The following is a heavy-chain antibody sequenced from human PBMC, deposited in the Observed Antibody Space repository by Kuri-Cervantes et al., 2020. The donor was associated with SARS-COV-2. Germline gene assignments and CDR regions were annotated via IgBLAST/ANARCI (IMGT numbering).Heavy chain of an antibody. J-gene: IGHJ4*02. CDR3: ARGGGIAAAPSGY. Sequence: GESLKISCAASGFTVSSNYMSWVRQAPGKGLEWVSVIYSCVSTYYADSVKGRFTISRANSKNTLYLQMNSLRAEDTAVYYCARGGGIAAAPSGYWGQGTLVTVSS. V-gene: IGHV3-66*03. CDR1: GFTVSSNY. CDR2: IYSCVST. D-gene: IGHD6-13*01.